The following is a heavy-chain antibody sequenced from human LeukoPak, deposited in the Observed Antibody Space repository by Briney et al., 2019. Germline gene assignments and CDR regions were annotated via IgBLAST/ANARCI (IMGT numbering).Heavy chain of an antibody. J-gene: IGHJ2*01. V-gene: IGHV4-61*02. CDR3: ARRVTTYWYFDL. CDR1: GGSISSGSYF. CDR2: IYTAGST. D-gene: IGHD4-17*01. Sequence: ASQTLSLTCTVSGGSISSGSYFWSWLRQPAGKGLEWIGRIYTAGSTNYNPSLKSRVTISLDTSKNQFSLNLSSVTAADTAVYYCARRVTTYWYFDLWGRGTLVTVSS.